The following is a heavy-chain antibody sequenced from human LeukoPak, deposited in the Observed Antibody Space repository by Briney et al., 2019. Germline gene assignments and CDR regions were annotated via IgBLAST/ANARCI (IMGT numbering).Heavy chain of an antibody. Sequence: SETLSLTCTVSGGSISSYYWSWIRQPPGKGLERIGYIYYSGSTNYNPSLKSRVTISVDTSKNQFSLKLSSVTAADTAVYYCARETSQKGAHYMDVWGKGTTVTVSS. J-gene: IGHJ6*03. CDR1: GGSISSYY. D-gene: IGHD3-16*01. V-gene: IGHV4-59*01. CDR3: ARETSQKGAHYMDV. CDR2: IYYSGST.